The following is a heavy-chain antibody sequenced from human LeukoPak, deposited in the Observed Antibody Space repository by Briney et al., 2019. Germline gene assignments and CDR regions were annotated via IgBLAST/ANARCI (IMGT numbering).Heavy chain of an antibody. D-gene: IGHD1/OR15-1a*01. CDR1: GGSISSSSYC. J-gene: IGHJ4*02. CDR3: ARRIRELGRTTDY. Sequence: SETLSLTCTVSGGSISSSSYCWGWIRQPPGKGLEWIGSIYYSGSTYYNPSLKSRVTISVDTSKNQFSLKLSSVTAADTAVYYCARRIRELGRTTDYWGQGTLVTVSS. CDR2: IYYSGST. V-gene: IGHV4-39*01.